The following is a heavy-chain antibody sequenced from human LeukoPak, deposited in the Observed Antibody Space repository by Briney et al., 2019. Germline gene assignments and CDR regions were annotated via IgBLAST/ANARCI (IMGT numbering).Heavy chain of an antibody. CDR3: AKARYYDSSGYFDY. CDR1: GFTFSNYA. D-gene: IGHD3-22*01. CDR2: ISGGGGST. V-gene: IGHV3-23*01. Sequence: QPGGSLRLSCAASGFTFSNYAMSWVRQAPGKGLEWVSAISGGGGSTYYADSVKGRFTISRDNSKNTLYLQMNSLRAEDTAVYYCAKARYYDSSGYFDYWGQGTLVTVSS. J-gene: IGHJ4*02.